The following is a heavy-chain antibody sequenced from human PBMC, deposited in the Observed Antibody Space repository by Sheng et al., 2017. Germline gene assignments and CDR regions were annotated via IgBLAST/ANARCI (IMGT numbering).Heavy chain of an antibody. CDR3: ARESVNTPPDRYLSXSRSDVGTRSTVPSSTTVPTQRRPTYG. CDR2: ISYDGSNK. CDR1: GFTFSHHA. D-gene: IGHD1-1*01. J-gene: IGHJ6*01. Sequence: QEQLVESGGGVVQPGRSLRLSCVASGFTFSHHAMHWVRQAPGKGLEWVAFISYDGSNKDNADSMKGRFSISRDNSKNTVFLQMNSLRPEDTAVYFCARESVNTPPDRYLSXSRSDVGTRSTVPSSTTVPTQRRPTYG. V-gene: IGHV3-30*04.